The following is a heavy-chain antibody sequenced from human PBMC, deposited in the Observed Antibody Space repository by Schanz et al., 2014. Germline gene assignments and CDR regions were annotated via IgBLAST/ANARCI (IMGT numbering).Heavy chain of an antibody. CDR3: AKDGVEAVATV. CDR1: GFRVITNY. D-gene: IGHD5-12*01. V-gene: IGHV3-66*01. CDR2: MFPGGNT. J-gene: IGHJ4*02. Sequence: EVQLVESGGGLVKPWGSLRLSCAASGFRVITNYMTWVRQAPGKGLEWVSIMFPGGNTYYADSVKGRFTISRDNSKNTLFLQMNSLRAEDTAVYYCAKDGVEAVATVWGQGILVTVSS.